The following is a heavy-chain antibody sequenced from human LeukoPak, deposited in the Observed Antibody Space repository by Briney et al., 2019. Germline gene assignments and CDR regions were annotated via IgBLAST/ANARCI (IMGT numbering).Heavy chain of an antibody. J-gene: IGHJ4*02. CDR1: EFTVNNNY. D-gene: IGHD4-17*01. CDR2: IYSAGST. CDR3: AGGLRSGLIDY. Sequence: GGSLRLACAASEFTVNNNYMSWVRQAPGKGLEWVSTIYSAGSTNYADSVKGRFTISRDNSKNTMYLQMNSLRAEDTAVYYCAGGLRSGLIDYWGQGTLVTVSS. V-gene: IGHV3-53*01.